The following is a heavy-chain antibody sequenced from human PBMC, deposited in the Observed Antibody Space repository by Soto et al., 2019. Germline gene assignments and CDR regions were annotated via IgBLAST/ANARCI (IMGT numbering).Heavy chain of an antibody. J-gene: IGHJ4*02. Sequence: GGSLRLSCAASGFTFSDYYMSWIRQAPGKGLEWVSYISSSSSYTNYADSVKGRFTISRDNAKNSLYLQMNSLRAEDTAVYYCARIPPNPPRYCSSTSCYAEPHFDYWGQGTLVTASS. V-gene: IGHV3-11*03. CDR1: GFTFSDYY. CDR3: ARIPPNPPRYCSSTSCYAEPHFDY. D-gene: IGHD2-2*01. CDR2: ISSSSSYT.